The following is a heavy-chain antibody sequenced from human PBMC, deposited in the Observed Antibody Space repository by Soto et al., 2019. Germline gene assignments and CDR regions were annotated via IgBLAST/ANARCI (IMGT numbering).Heavy chain of an antibody. D-gene: IGHD6-19*01. J-gene: IGHJ4*02. CDR1: GYTPTELS. CDR2: FDPEDGET. Sequence: ASVKVSCKVSGYTPTELSMHWVRQAPGKGLEWMGGFDPEDGETIYAQKFQGRVTMTEDTSTDTAYMELSSLRSEDTAVYYCATVLAVAGIFEGGFDYWGQGTLVTVSS. CDR3: ATVLAVAGIFEGGFDY. V-gene: IGHV1-24*01.